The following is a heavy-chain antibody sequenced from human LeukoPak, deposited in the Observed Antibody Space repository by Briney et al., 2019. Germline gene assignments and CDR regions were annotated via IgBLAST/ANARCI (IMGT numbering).Heavy chain of an antibody. CDR1: GYTFTSYG. CDR3: AREDTAMDGFDY. CDR2: IIPIFGTA. Sequence: GASVKVSCKASGYTFTSYGISWVRQAPGQGLEWMGGIIPIFGTANYAQKFQGRVTITADKSTSTAYMELSSLRSEDTAVYYCAREDTAMDGFDYWGQGTLVTVSS. V-gene: IGHV1-69*06. D-gene: IGHD5-18*01. J-gene: IGHJ4*02.